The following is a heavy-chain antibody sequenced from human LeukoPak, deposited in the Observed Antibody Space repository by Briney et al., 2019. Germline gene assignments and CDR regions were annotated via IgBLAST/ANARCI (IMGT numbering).Heavy chain of an antibody. CDR3: AREFITGTLPGDY. Sequence: SETLSLTCTVSGRSISSYYWNWIRQPPGRGLEWIGFIYYNGSTNYDPSLRSRVNISVDTSKNRFSLKLSSVTAADTAVYYCAREFITGTLPGDYWGQGTLVTVSS. D-gene: IGHD1-20*01. CDR2: IYYNGST. V-gene: IGHV4-59*01. J-gene: IGHJ4*02. CDR1: GRSISSYY.